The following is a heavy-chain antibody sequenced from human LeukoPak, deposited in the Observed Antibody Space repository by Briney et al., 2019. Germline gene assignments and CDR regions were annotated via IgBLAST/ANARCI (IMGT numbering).Heavy chain of an antibody. D-gene: IGHD6-6*01. J-gene: IGHJ4*02. V-gene: IGHV3-23*01. CDR1: GFTFSTYA. Sequence: GGSLRLSCAASGFTFSTYAMSWVRQAPGKGLEWVSAISGSGSNTYYADSVKGRFTISRDNAKNTLSLQMNSLRAEDTAVYYCARRYSSSSWGDFDYWGQGTLVTVSS. CDR2: ISGSGSNT. CDR3: ARRYSSSSWGDFDY.